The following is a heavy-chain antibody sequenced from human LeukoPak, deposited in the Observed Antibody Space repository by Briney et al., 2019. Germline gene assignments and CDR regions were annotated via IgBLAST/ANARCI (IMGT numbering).Heavy chain of an antibody. CDR2: IYYSGST. Sequence: SETLSLTCTVSGGSISSYYWSWIRQPPGKGLEWIGYIYYSGSTNYNPSLKSRVTISVDTSKNQFSLKLSSVTAADPAVYYCARGIGSCSGGSCSDLYYYYMDVWGKGTTVTVSS. D-gene: IGHD2-15*01. CDR3: ARGIGSCSGGSCSDLYYYYMDV. V-gene: IGHV4-59*01. J-gene: IGHJ6*03. CDR1: GGSISSYY.